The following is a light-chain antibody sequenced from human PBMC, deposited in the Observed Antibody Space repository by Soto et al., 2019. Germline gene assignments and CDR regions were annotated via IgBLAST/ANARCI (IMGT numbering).Light chain of an antibody. Sequence: DIQMTQSPSTLSASVGDRVTITCRASQFISRALAWYQQKPGQALKVLIYEASNLESGVPSRFSGSGSGTEFTLTISSLQPDDFATYYCQQYGRLSTFGQGTKVEIK. CDR2: EAS. V-gene: IGKV1-5*03. J-gene: IGKJ1*01. CDR1: QFISRA. CDR3: QQYGRLST.